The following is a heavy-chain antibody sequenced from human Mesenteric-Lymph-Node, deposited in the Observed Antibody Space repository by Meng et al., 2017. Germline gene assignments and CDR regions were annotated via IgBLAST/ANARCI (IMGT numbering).Heavy chain of an antibody. J-gene: IGHJ4*02. V-gene: IGHV4-34*01. D-gene: IGHD4-17*01. CDR2: INHSGST. Sequence: QGQLQEGGAGLLKPSETLSLTGAVYGGSFSGYYWSWIRQPPGKGLEWIGEINHSGSTNYNPSLKSRVTISVDTSKNQFSLKLSSVTAADTAVYYCARGPTTYFDYWGQGTLVTVSS. CDR1: GGSFSGYY. CDR3: ARGPTTYFDY.